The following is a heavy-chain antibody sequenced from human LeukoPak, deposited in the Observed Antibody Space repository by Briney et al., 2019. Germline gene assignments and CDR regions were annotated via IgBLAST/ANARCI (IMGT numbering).Heavy chain of an antibody. CDR1: GFTFSSYA. V-gene: IGHV3-30*03. Sequence: TGGSLRLSCAASGFTFSSYAMSWVRQAPGKGLEWVAVILYDGSNKYYADSVKGRFTISRDNSKNTLYLQMNSLRAEDTAVYYCARDYSRAGGSSDYWGQGTLVTVSS. D-gene: IGHD3-10*01. CDR2: ILYDGSNK. CDR3: ARDYSRAGGSSDY. J-gene: IGHJ4*02.